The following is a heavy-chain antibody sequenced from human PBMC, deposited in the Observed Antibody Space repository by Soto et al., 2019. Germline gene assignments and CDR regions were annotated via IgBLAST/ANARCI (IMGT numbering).Heavy chain of an antibody. D-gene: IGHD2-15*01. J-gene: IGHJ6*02. CDR2: ISAYNGNT. Sequence: SVKVSCKAPGYTFTSYGISWVRQAPGQGLDWMGWISAYNGNTKYAQDLQGRVTMTTDTSTSTAYMELRSLRSDDTAVYYCARFSGGSYNTYYFYYGMDVWGQGTTVTVSS. CDR1: GYTFTSYG. CDR3: ARFSGGSYNTYYFYYGMDV. V-gene: IGHV1-18*01.